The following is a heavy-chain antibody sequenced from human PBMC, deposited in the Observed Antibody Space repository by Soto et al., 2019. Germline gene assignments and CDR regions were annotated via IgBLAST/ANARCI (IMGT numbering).Heavy chain of an antibody. CDR1: GGSITSVGYS. CDR3: ARHPYTSTWYNWFDP. J-gene: IGHJ5*02. D-gene: IGHD6-13*01. CDR2: IYQSGSA. Sequence: SETLSLTCAVSGGSITSVGYSWSWIRQAPGKGLEWLGYIYQSGSAYYDPSLRSRVIISVDRPKDQISLKLSSVTAADTAVYYCARHPYTSTWYNWFDPWGRGTRVTVSS. V-gene: IGHV4-30-2*01.